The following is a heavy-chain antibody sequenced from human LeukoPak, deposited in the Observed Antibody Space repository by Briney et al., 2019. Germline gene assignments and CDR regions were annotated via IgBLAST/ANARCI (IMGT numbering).Heavy chain of an antibody. CDR2: IYTSGST. CDR3: ARVDTIFSAHWYFDL. J-gene: IGHJ2*01. CDR1: GGSISSSSYY. D-gene: IGHD3-9*01. Sequence: PSETLSLTCTVSGGSISSSSYYWSWIRQPAGRGLEWIGRIYTSGSTNYNPSLKSRVTISVDTSKNQFSLKLSSVTAADTAVYYCARVDTIFSAHWYFDLWGRGTLVTVSS. V-gene: IGHV4-61*02.